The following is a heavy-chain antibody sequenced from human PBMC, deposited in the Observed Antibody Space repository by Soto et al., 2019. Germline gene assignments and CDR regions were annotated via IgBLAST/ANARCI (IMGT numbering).Heavy chain of an antibody. V-gene: IGHV1-2*04. D-gene: IGHD3-10*01. Sequence: VASVKVSCKASGYTFTGYYMHWVRQAPGQGLERMGWINPNSGGTNYAQKFQGWVTMTRDTSISTAYMELSRLRSDDTAVYYCARDLRVFTYGSGSYYGMDVWGQGTTVTVSS. CDR3: ARDLRVFTYGSGSYYGMDV. J-gene: IGHJ6*02. CDR2: INPNSGGT. CDR1: GYTFTGYY.